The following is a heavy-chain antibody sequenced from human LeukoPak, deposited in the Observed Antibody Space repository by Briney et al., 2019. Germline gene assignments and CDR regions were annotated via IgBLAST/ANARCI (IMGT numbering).Heavy chain of an antibody. CDR3: AKDKRYFDWSDGMDV. CDR2: ISWDGGST. CDR1: GFTSDDYT. D-gene: IGHD3-9*01. J-gene: IGHJ6*02. Sequence: PGGSLRLSCAASGFTSDDYTMHWVRQAPGKGLEWVSLISWDGGSTYYADSVKGRFTISRDNSKNSLYLQMNSLRTEDTALYYCAKDKRYFDWSDGMDVWGQGTTVTVSS. V-gene: IGHV3-43*01.